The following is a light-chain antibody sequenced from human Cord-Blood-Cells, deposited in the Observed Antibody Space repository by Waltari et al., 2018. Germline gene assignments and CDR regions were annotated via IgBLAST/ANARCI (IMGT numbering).Light chain of an antibody. V-gene: IGLV2-8*01. CDR2: EVS. CDR3: SSYAGSNNLV. J-gene: IGLJ2*01. Sequence: QSALTQPPSASGSPGQSLTISCTGTSSDVAGYTSVSWYQQHPGKVPKLMICEVSKRASGVPVRFSGSKSGNTASLTVSGLQAEDEADYYCSSYAGSNNLVFGGGTKLTVL. CDR1: SSDVAGYTS.